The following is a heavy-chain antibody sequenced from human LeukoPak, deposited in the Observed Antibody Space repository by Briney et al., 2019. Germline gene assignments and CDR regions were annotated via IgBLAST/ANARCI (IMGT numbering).Heavy chain of an antibody. CDR2: IYYSGST. D-gene: IGHD3-22*01. Sequence: PSQTLSLTCTVSGGSISSGGYCWSWIRQHPGKGLEWIGYIYYSGSTYYNPSLKSRVTISVDTSKNQFSLKLSSVTAADTAVYYCARVVVVTAPTYYYDSSGYYYFDYWGQGTLVTVSS. J-gene: IGHJ4*02. CDR3: ARVVVVTAPTYYYDSSGYYYFDY. CDR1: GGSISSGGYC. V-gene: IGHV4-31*03.